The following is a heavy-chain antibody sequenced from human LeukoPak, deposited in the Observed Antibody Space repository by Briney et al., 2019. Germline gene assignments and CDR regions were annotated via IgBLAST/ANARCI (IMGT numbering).Heavy chain of an antibody. CDR1: GGSFSGYY. V-gene: IGHV4-34*01. Sequence: SSETLSLTCAVYGGSFSGYYWSWIRQPPGKGLEWIGEINHSGSTNYNPSLKSRVTISVDTSKNQFSLKLSSVTAADTAVYYCASYERGYGMDVWGRGTTVTVSS. CDR2: INHSGST. D-gene: IGHD3-16*01. CDR3: ASYERGYGMDV. J-gene: IGHJ6*02.